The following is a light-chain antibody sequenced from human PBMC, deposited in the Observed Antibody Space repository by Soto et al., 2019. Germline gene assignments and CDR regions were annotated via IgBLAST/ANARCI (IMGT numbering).Light chain of an antibody. CDR2: DAS. J-gene: IGKJ4*01. CDR1: QSISNW. V-gene: IGKV1-5*01. Sequence: DIQMTQSPSTLSASVGDRVTITCRASQSISNWLAWYQQKPGKAPKLLIYDASSLESGVPSRFSDSGSGTEFTLTISSLQPDDFATYYCQQYNSYSALTFGGGTKVEIK. CDR3: QQYNSYSALT.